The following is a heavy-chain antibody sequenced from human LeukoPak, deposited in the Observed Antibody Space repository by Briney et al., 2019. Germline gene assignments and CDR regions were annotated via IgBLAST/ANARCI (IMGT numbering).Heavy chain of an antibody. CDR3: ARTGSSLYFGGDWDA. J-gene: IGHJ5*02. D-gene: IGHD2-21*02. Sequence: GASVKVSCKASGYTFTSYGISWVRQAPGQGLEWMGWISAYNGNTNYAQKLQGRVTMTTDTSTSTAYMELRSLRSDDTAVYYCARTGSSLYFGGDWDAWDQGTLVTVSS. V-gene: IGHV1-18*01. CDR1: GYTFTSYG. CDR2: ISAYNGNT.